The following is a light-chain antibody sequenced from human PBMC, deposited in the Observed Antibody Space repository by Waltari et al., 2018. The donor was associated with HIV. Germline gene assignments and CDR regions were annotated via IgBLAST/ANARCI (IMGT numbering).Light chain of an antibody. CDR3: QQRSNWPLALT. Sequence: EIVLTQSPATLSLSPGERATLSCRASQSISSYLAWYQPKPGQAPRLLIYDASNRATGIPARFSGSGSGTDFTLTISSLEPEDVAVYYCQQRSNWPLALTFGGGTKVEIK. CDR1: QSISSY. CDR2: DAS. V-gene: IGKV3-11*01. J-gene: IGKJ4*01.